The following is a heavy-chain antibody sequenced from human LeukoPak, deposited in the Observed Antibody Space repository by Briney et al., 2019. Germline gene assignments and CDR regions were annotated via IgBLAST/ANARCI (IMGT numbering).Heavy chain of an antibody. J-gene: IGHJ3*02. Sequence: PGGSLRLSCAASGFTFSSYSMNWVRQAPGQGLEWISSISSSSSYIYYADSVKGRFTISRDNAKNSLYLQMNSLRAEDTAVYYCARSYGDDAFYIWGQRTMVAVSS. D-gene: IGHD5-18*01. CDR3: ARSYGDDAFYI. CDR2: ISSSSSYI. CDR1: GFTFSSYS. V-gene: IGHV3-21*01.